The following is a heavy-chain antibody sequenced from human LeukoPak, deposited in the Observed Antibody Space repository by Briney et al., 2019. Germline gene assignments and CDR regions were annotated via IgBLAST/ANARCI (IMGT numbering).Heavy chain of an antibody. D-gene: IGHD3-22*01. Sequence: SETLSLTCTVSGSSISSPTYYWAWIRQPPGKGLEWIGTIHYSGSTFYNPSLKSRVTISVDTSKNQFSLKLSSVTAADTAVYYCARLGGYYDPPGYWGQGTLVTVSS. CDR1: GSSISSPTYY. J-gene: IGHJ4*02. CDR3: ARLGGYYDPPGY. CDR2: IHYSGST. V-gene: IGHV4-39*01.